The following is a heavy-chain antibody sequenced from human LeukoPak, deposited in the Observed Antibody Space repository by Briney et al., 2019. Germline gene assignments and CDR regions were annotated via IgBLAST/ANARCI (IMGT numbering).Heavy chain of an antibody. CDR2: ISSSSSYI. J-gene: IGHJ3*02. D-gene: IGHD1-1*01. V-gene: IGHV3-21*01. CDR1: GFTFSSYS. Sequence: GSLRLSCAASGFTFSSYSMNWVRQAPGKGLEWVSSISSSSSYIYYADSVKGRSTISRDNAKNSLYLQMNSLRAEDTAVYYCARVARTGAFDIWGQGTMVTVSS. CDR3: ARVARTGAFDI.